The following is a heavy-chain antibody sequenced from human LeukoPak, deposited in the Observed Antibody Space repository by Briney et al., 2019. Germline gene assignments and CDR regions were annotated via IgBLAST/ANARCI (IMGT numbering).Heavy chain of an antibody. D-gene: IGHD3-22*01. V-gene: IGHV4-59*01. CDR1: GGSISTYY. J-gene: IGHJ3*02. CDR2: IYYSGST. CDR3: ARTTYYYDSRPTAFDI. Sequence: SETLSLTCTVSGGSISTYYWSWIRQPPGKGLEWIGYIYYSGSTNYNPSLKSRVTISVDTSKNQFSLKLSSVTAADTAVYYCARTTYYYDSRPTAFDIWGQGTMVTVSS.